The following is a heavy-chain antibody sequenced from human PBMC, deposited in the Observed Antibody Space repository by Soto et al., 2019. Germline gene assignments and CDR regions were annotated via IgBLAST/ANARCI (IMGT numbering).Heavy chain of an antibody. Sequence: QAQLQESGPGLVKPSETLSLTCSVSGGSFFSYYWTWIRQPAGKGLEWIGRIYANGNANYNPPLKMRVTMSADTSQNQFSLRLISVTAADPAVYYCARGVRDGYYGMDVWGPGATVTVSS. V-gene: IGHV4-4*07. J-gene: IGHJ6*02. CDR1: GGSFFSYY. D-gene: IGHD3-16*02. CDR2: IYANGNA. CDR3: ARGVRDGYYGMDV.